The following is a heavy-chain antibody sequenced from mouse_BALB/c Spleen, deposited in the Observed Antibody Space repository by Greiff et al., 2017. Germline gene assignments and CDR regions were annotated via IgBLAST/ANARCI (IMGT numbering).Heavy chain of an antibody. CDR2: IDPANGNT. J-gene: IGHJ2*01. Sequence: EVQLQQSGAELVKPGASVKLSCTASGFNIKDTYMHWVKQRPEQGLEWIGRIDPANGNTKYDPKFQGKATITADTSSNTAYLQLSSLSSEDTAVYYCASNYYGSSDFDYWGQGTTVTVSA. V-gene: IGHV14-3*02. CDR1: GFNIKDTY. CDR3: ASNYYGSSDFDY. D-gene: IGHD1-1*01.